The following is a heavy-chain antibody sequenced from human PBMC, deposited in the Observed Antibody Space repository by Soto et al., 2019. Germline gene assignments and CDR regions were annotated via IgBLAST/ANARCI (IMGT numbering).Heavy chain of an antibody. CDR2: IYWDDDK. CDR1: GFSLSTSGVA. CDR3: AHRLTATAFDI. V-gene: IGHV2-5*02. Sequence: QITLKESGPTLVNPTQTLTLTCTFSGFSLSTSGVAVGWIRQPPGKALEWLALIYWDDDKRYSPSMKGRSTITRDTSKNQVVLIMTNMDPEDTATYYCAHRLTATAFDIWGQGTMVTVSS. D-gene: IGHD2-21*02. J-gene: IGHJ3*02.